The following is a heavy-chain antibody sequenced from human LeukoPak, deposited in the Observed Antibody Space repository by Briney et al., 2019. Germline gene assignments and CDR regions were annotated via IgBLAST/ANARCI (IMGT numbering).Heavy chain of an antibody. CDR1: GGSISSGSYY. J-gene: IGHJ4*02. D-gene: IGHD2-2*01. Sequence: SETLSLTCTVSGGSISSGSYYWSWIRQPAGKGLEWIGRIYTSGSTNYNPSLKSRVTISADTSKNQFSLKLSSVTAADTAVYYCARSGLGYCSSTSCYPLDYWGQGTLVTVSS. CDR2: IYTSGST. V-gene: IGHV4-61*02. CDR3: ARSGLGYCSSTSCYPLDY.